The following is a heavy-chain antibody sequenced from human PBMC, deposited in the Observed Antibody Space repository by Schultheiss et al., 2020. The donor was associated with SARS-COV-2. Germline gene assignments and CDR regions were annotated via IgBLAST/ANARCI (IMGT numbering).Heavy chain of an antibody. J-gene: IGHJ6*02. CDR1: GFTFSYYY. V-gene: IGHV3-23*01. CDR3: ARGDWSGSYYGEYYYGMDV. D-gene: IGHD1-26*01. CDR2: ISDAGDST. Sequence: GGSLRLSCAASGFTFSYYYMSGVRQAPGKGLEWVSAISDAGDSTHYADSVRGRFTISRDNSKNTLYLQMNSLRAEDTAVYYCARGDWSGSYYGEYYYGMDVWGQGTTVTVSS.